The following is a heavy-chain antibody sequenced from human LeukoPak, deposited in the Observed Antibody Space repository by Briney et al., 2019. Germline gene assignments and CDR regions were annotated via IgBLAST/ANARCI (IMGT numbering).Heavy chain of an antibody. CDR2: INPSGGST. J-gene: IGHJ4*02. CDR1: GYTFTSYY. Sequence: GASMKISCKASGYTFTSYYMHWVRQAPGQGLEWMGVINPSGGSTSYAQKFQGRVTMTRDTSTSTVYMEVSSLRSEDTAVYYCARGPSLGLDLWFGLEGYWGQGTLVTVSS. D-gene: IGHD3-10*01. V-gene: IGHV1-46*01. CDR3: ARGPSLGLDLWFGLEGY.